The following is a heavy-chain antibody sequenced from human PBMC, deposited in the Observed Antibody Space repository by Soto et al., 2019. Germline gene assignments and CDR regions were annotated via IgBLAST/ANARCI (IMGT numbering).Heavy chain of an antibody. CDR1: GYTLTEFS. Sequence: ASVKVSCNVSGYTLTEFSMHWVRPAPGKGLEWMGGFDPENGEAIYAQKFQGRVTVTEDTSTDTAYMELSSLRSEDTALYYCATANSAAGSRPYYYYDTDVRGQGTTVSVSS. V-gene: IGHV1-24*01. J-gene: IGHJ6*02. CDR2: FDPENGEA. CDR3: ATANSAAGSRPYYYYDTDV. D-gene: IGHD6-13*01.